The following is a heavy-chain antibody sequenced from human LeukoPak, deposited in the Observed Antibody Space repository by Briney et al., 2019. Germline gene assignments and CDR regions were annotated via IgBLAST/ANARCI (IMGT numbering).Heavy chain of an antibody. J-gene: IGHJ4*02. Sequence: SETLSLTCAVYGGSFSGYYWSWIRQPPGKGLEWIGKINHSGSTNYNPSLKSRVTISVDTSKNQFSLKLSSVTAADAAVYYCARGVRLLQGYFDYWGQGTLVTVSS. CDR1: GGSFSGYY. CDR2: INHSGST. V-gene: IGHV4-34*01. CDR3: ARGVRLLQGYFDY. D-gene: IGHD2-15*01.